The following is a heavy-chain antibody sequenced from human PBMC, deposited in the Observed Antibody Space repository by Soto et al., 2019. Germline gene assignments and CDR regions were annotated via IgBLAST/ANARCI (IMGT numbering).Heavy chain of an antibody. CDR1: GYSFTSYW. CDR2: IYPGDSDT. D-gene: IGHD2-2*01. V-gene: IGHV5-51*01. CDR3: ARRYCSSTSCHWTINFDI. J-gene: IGHJ3*02. Sequence: EESLKMSCKGSGYSFTSYWIGWVRQIPWKGLEWMGIIYPGDSDTRYSPSFQGQVTISADKSISTAYLQWSSLKASDTAMYYCARRYCSSTSCHWTINFDIWGQGTMGTVSS.